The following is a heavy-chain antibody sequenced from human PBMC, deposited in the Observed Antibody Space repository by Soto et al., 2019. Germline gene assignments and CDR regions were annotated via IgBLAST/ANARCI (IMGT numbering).Heavy chain of an antibody. V-gene: IGHV4-34*01. Sequence: LSLTCAVYGGSFSGYYWSWIRQPPGKGLEWIGEINHSGSTNYNPSLKSRVTISVDTSKNQFSLKLSSVTAADTAVYYCARTGFYGIFNWFDPWGQGTLVTVSS. D-gene: IGHD3-9*01. CDR1: GGSFSGYY. CDR3: ARTGFYGIFNWFDP. J-gene: IGHJ5*02. CDR2: INHSGST.